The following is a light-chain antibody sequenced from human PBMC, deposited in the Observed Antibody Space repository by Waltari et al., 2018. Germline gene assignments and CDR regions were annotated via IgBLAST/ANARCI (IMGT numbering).Light chain of an antibody. V-gene: IGLV4-69*01. CDR3: QTGGHGTWV. J-gene: IGLJ3*02. Sequence: QLVLTQSPSASASLGASVKLTCTLSSGHSSNVIAWLQQQPEKGPRYLMKVNSDGSHSKGDEIPDRFSGSTSGSGRSLPISSVQPEDEADYYCQTGGHGTWVFGGGTKLTVL. CDR1: SGHSSNV. CDR2: VNSDGSH.